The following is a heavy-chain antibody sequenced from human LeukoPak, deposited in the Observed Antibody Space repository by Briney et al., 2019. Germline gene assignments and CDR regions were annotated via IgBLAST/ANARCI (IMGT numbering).Heavy chain of an antibody. CDR3: ARAELGITIFGAAGCMDV. V-gene: IGHV1-69*13. CDR2: IIPIFGTA. D-gene: IGHD3-3*01. J-gene: IGHJ6*02. Sequence: ASVKVSCKASGYTFTSYDISWVRQAPGQGLEWMGGIIPIFGTANYAQKFQGRVTITADESTSTAYMELSSLRSEDTAVYYCARAELGITIFGAAGCMDVWGQGTTVTVSS. CDR1: GYTFTSYD.